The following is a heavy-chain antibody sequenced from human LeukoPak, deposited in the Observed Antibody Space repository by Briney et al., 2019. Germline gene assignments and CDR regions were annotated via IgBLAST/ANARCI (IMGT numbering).Heavy chain of an antibody. V-gene: IGHV1-2*02. J-gene: IGHJ4*02. D-gene: IGHD6-19*01. CDR2: INPNSGGT. Sequence: GASVQVSCKASGYTFTGYYMHWVRQAPGQGLEWMGWINPNSGGTNYAQKFQGRVTMTRDTSISTAYMELSRLRSDDTAVYYCARDNSSGWYYPPFDYWGQGTLVTVSS. CDR1: GYTFTGYY. CDR3: ARDNSSGWYYPPFDY.